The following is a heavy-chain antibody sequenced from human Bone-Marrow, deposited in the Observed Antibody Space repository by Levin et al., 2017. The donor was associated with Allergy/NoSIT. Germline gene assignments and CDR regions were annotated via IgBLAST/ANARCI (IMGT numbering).Heavy chain of an antibody. D-gene: IGHD1-26*01. J-gene: IGHJ1*01. Sequence: KLGESLKISCKASGYTFTSYGISWVRQAPGQGLEWMGWISAYNGDTHHTQKFQGRVTMSTDTSTSTAYMELRSLRSDDTAVYYCARASGTYSPPEEHWGRGTLVTVSS. CDR1: GYTFTSYG. CDR3: ARASGTYSPPEEH. CDR2: ISAYNGDT. V-gene: IGHV1-18*01.